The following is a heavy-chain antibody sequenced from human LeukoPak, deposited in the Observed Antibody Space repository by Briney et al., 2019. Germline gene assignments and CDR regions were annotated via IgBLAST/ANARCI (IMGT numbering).Heavy chain of an antibody. D-gene: IGHD3-22*01. CDR2: ISYSGST. CDR1: GGSISSYY. CDR3: ARVVKTDYYDSRGYPDY. V-gene: IGHV4-59*01. Sequence: SETLSLTCTVSGGSISSYYWSWIRQPPGKGLEWIGYISYSGSTNYNPSLKSRVTISADTSKNQFSLKLSSVTAADTAVYYCARVVKTDYYDSRGYPDYWGQGTLVTVSS. J-gene: IGHJ4*02.